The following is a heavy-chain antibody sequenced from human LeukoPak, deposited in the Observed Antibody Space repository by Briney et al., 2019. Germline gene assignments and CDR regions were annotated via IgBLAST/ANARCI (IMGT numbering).Heavy chain of an antibody. CDR1: GFTFSSYE. D-gene: IGHD6-19*01. J-gene: IGHJ3*02. CDR2: ISSSGSTI. CDR3: ARVSGWYNAFDI. V-gene: IGHV3-48*03. Sequence: PGGPLRLSCAASGFTFSSYEMNWVRQAPGKGLEWVSYISSSGSTIYYADSVKGRFTISRDNAKNSLYLQMNSLRAEDTAVYYCARVSGWYNAFDIWGLGTMVTVSS.